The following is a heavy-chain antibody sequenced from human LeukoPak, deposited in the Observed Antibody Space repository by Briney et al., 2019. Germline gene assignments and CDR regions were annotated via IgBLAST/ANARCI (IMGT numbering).Heavy chain of an antibody. Sequence: PGGSLRLSCAATGFTFSNYAMSWVRQAPGKGLEWVSAISSDGTTPYYTDSVRGRFTISRDNSKDTLYLQMNSLRAEDAGMYYCARHPSYTSGWPLDYWGQGTLVTVSS. CDR2: ISSDGTTP. J-gene: IGHJ4*02. D-gene: IGHD6-19*01. CDR1: GFTFSNYA. V-gene: IGHV3-23*01. CDR3: ARHPSYTSGWPLDY.